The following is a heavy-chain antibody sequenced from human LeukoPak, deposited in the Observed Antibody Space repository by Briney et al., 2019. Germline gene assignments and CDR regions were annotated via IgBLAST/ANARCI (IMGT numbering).Heavy chain of an antibody. CDR2: ISGSGGST. J-gene: IGHJ4*02. D-gene: IGHD3-10*01. V-gene: IGHV3-23*01. CDR3: AKDELWFGELDYFDY. Sequence: GGSLRLSCTASGFTFSDYYMNWIRQAPGKGLEWVSAISGSGGSTYYADSVKGRFTISRDNSKNTLYLQMNSLRAEDTAVYYCAKDELWFGELDYFDYWGQGTLVTVSS. CDR1: GFTFSDYY.